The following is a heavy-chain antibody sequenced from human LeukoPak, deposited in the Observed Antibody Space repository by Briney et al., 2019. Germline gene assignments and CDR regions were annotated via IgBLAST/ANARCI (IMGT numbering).Heavy chain of an antibody. V-gene: IGHV3-53*01. CDR2: IYSDDST. D-gene: IGHD4-17*01. Sequence: GGSQRLSCAASGFTVSSNYMSWVRQAPGKGLEWVSVIYSDDSTYYADSVKGRFTISRDNSKNSLYLQMNSLRGEDTGVYYCARDWYGDFYFDLWGQGTRVTVSS. CDR1: GFTVSSNY. CDR3: ARDWYGDFYFDL. J-gene: IGHJ4*02.